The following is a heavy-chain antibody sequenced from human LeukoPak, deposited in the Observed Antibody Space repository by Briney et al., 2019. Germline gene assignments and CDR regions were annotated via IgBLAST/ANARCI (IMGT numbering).Heavy chain of an antibody. J-gene: IGHJ4*02. CDR2: VYFSGTT. CDR1: GGSISSSSYY. Sequence: WETLSLTCTVSGGSISSSSYYWGWIRQPPGKGLEWIGSVYFSGTTYYSPSLKSRVTISVDTSKNQLSLRLSSVTAADTAVYYCARHGSTDYFDYWGQGTLVTVSS. CDR3: ARHGSTDYFDY. V-gene: IGHV4-39*01. D-gene: IGHD2-2*03.